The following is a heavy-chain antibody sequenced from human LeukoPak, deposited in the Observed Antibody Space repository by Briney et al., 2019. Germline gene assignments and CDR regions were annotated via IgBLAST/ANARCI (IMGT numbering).Heavy chain of an antibody. CDR3: ARGYSSSWYSAFYI. V-gene: IGHV3-21*01. CDR1: RFTFNIYS. Sequence: GGSLRLSCAAPRFTFNIYSMNWVRQAPGKGLEWVSSISSSSSYIYYADSVKGRFTISRDNAKNSLYLQMNSLRADDTALYYCARGYSSSWYSAFYIWGHGTMVTVSS. CDR2: ISSSSSYI. J-gene: IGHJ3*02. D-gene: IGHD6-13*01.